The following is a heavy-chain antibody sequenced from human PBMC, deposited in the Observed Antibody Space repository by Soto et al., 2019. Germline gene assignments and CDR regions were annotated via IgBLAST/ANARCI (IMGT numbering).Heavy chain of an antibody. CDR1: GDSVSSNSAA. Sequence: SQTLSLTCAISGDSVSSNSAAWSWIRQSPSRGLEWLGRTYYRSRWHTEYLVSVKSRISVNPDTSKNQFSLHLNSVTPEDTAVYYSARVNSRWFLGDYYYGMDVWGQGTTVTVSS. V-gene: IGHV6-1*01. J-gene: IGHJ6*02. CDR3: ARVNSRWFLGDYYYGMDV. CDR2: TYYRSRWHT. D-gene: IGHD6-19*01.